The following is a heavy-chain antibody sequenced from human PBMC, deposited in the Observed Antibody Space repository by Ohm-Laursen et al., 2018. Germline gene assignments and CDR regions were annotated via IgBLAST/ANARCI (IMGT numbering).Heavy chain of an antibody. Sequence: PLRLSCSASGFSFSDYFMSWIRQAPGKGLEWISFISSSGSFIYYADSVKGRFTVSRDNAKNSLFLQMNSLRAEDTAVYYCARNSSTWGRSVDYWGQGALVTVSS. J-gene: IGHJ4*02. CDR3: ARNSSTWGRSVDY. V-gene: IGHV3-11*01. CDR1: GFSFSDYF. D-gene: IGHD2-2*01. CDR2: ISSSGSFI.